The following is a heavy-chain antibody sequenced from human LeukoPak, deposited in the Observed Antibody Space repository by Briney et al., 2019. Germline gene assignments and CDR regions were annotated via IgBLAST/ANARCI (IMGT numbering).Heavy chain of an antibody. CDR1: GGSISSYY. J-gene: IGHJ4*02. CDR2: IYYSGST. Sequence: PSETLSLTCTVSGGSISSYYWSWLRQPPGKGLEWIGYIYYSGSTNYNPSLTSRVTISVDTSKNQFSLKLSSVTAADTAVYYCARERYDHFDYWGQGTLVTVSS. V-gene: IGHV4-59*01. CDR3: ARERYDHFDY. D-gene: IGHD1-14*01.